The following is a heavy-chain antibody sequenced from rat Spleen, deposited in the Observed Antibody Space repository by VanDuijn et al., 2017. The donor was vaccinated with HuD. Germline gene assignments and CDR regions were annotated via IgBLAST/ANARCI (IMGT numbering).Heavy chain of an antibody. CDR1: GFTFSNYD. CDR3: GKDMNYYSTYPFYVMGA. V-gene: IGHV5-25*01. Sequence: EVQLVESGGGLVQPGRSMKLSCAASGFTFSNYDMAWVRQAPTKGLEWVASISPSGGSTYYRDSVKGRFTISRDNAKSTLYLQMNSLRSEDTATYYCGKDMNYYSTYPFYVMGAWGQGASVTVSS. J-gene: IGHJ4*01. CDR2: ISPSGGST. D-gene: IGHD1-2*01.